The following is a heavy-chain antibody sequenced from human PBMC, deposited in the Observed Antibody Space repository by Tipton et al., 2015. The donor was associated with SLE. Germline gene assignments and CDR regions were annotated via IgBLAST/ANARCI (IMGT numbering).Heavy chain of an antibody. CDR2: IYYSGSL. CDR3: ARAMGQHGFDI. V-gene: IGHV4-31*03. Sequence: TLSLTCTASGDSIRTTGYYWSWIRQQPGKGLEWIGYIYYSGSLYYNPSLSSRLTISIDTSKNQFSLKLGSVTAADTAIYYCARAMGQHGFDIWGQRTMVTVSS. J-gene: IGHJ3*02. CDR1: GDSIRTTGYY. D-gene: IGHD2-2*01.